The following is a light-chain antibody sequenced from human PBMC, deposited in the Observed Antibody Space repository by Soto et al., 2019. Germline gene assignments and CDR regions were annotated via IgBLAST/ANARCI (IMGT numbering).Light chain of an antibody. CDR1: QSISSSY. Sequence: EIVLTQSPGTLSLSPGERATLSCRASQSISSSYLTWYQHKPGQAPRLLIYGASSRATGIQDRFSGSGSGTDFILTISRLEPEDFAVYYCQQYGSSSYTFGQGTQLEIK. CDR3: QQYGSSSYT. J-gene: IGKJ2*01. CDR2: GAS. V-gene: IGKV3-20*01.